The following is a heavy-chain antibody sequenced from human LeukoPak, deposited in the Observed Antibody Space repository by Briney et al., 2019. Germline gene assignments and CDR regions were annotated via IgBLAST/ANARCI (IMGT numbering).Heavy chain of an antibody. CDR3: ARDGNGDPLGY. CDR1: GFTFSSYG. CDR2: IWYDGSNK. V-gene: IGHV3-33*01. D-gene: IGHD2-21*02. Sequence: GRSLRLSCAASGFTFSSYGMHWVRQAPGKGLEGVAVIWYDGSNKYYADSVKGRFTISRDNSKNTLYLQMTSLRAEDTAVYYCARDGNGDPLGYWGQGTLVTVSS. J-gene: IGHJ4*02.